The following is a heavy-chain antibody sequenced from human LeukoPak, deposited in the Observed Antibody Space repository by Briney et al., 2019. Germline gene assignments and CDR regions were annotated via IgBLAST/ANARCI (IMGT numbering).Heavy chain of an antibody. CDR3: AKDSGYFDWLSTGGDAFDI. CDR2: ISGSGGST. V-gene: IGHV3-23*01. CDR1: GFTFSSYV. D-gene: IGHD3-9*01. Sequence: GGSLRLSCAASGFTFSSYVMSWVRQAPGKGLEWVSAISGSGGSTYYADSVKGRFTISRDNSKNTLYLQMNSLRAEDTAVYYCAKDSGYFDWLSTGGDAFDIWGQGTMVTVSS. J-gene: IGHJ3*02.